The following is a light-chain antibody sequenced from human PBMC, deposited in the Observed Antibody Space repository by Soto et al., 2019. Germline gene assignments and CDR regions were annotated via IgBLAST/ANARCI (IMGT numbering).Light chain of an antibody. CDR1: QSISTW. V-gene: IGKV1-5*01. J-gene: IGKJ1*01. CDR3: QQYNSDSRT. CDR2: DAS. Sequence: DIQMTQCPSTLSASVGDRFTITCRASQSISTWLAWYQQKPGNAPKLLIFDASNLESGVPSRFSGSGSGTEFTLTIDSLQPDDFATYYCQQYNSDSRTFGQGTELDIK.